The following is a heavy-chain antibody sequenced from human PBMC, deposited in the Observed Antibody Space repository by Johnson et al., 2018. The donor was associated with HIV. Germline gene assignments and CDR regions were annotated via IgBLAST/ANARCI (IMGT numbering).Heavy chain of an antibody. CDR1: GFTVSSNY. CDR3: ARSYSSSWFDAFDI. D-gene: IGHD6-13*01. J-gene: IGHJ3*02. Sequence: VQLVESGGGLVQPGGSLRLSCAASGFTVSSNYMSWVRQAPGKGLEWVSVIYSGGSTYYADSVKGRFTISRDKSKNTLYLQMNSLRAEDTAVYYCARSYSSSWFDAFDIWGQGTMVTVSS. CDR2: IYSGGST. V-gene: IGHV3-66*01.